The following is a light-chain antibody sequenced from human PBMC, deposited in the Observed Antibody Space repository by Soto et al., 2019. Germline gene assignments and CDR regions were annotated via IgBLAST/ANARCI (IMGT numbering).Light chain of an antibody. CDR2: GAS. V-gene: IGKV3-20*01. CDR3: QQYGSSPPLT. J-gene: IGKJ4*01. Sequence: EIVLTQSPGTLSLSPGERATLSCRASQSVGSSLAWYQQKPGQAPRLLIYGASSRATVIPDRFSGSGSGTDFTLTISRLEPEDFAVYYCQQYGSSPPLTFGRGTKVEIK. CDR1: QSVGSS.